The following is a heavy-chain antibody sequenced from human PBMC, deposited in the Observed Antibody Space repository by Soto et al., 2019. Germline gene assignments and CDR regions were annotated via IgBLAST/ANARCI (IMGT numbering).Heavy chain of an antibody. CDR3: ARSDYGGNYGDAFDI. CDR2: IDPSDSYT. Sequence: GECLKISCKGSGYSFTSYWISWVRQMPGKGLEWMGRIDPSDSYTNYSPSFQGHVTISADKSISTAYLQWSSLKASDTAMYYCARSDYGGNYGDAFDIWGQGTMVTVSS. CDR1: GYSFTSYW. J-gene: IGHJ3*02. D-gene: IGHD4-17*01. V-gene: IGHV5-10-1*01.